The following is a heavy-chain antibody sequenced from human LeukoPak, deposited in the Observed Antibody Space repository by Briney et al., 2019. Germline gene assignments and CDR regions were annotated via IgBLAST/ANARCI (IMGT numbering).Heavy chain of an antibody. D-gene: IGHD3-16*01. CDR3: ARRGPSTEYFDH. V-gene: IGHV5-51*01. CDR1: GCTVTNYW. CDR2: IYPGDSDT. J-gene: IGHJ4*02. Sequence: GESLKISCKGSGCTVTNYWIGWVRQTPGKGLEWMGIIYPGDSDTRYNPSFQGQVTISADKSISTAYLQWSSLEASDTGIHYCARRGPSTEYFDHWGQGTLVTVSS.